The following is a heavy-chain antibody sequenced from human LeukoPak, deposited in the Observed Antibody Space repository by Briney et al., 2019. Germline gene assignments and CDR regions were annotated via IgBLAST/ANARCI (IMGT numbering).Heavy chain of an antibody. D-gene: IGHD3-16*02. CDR2: IIPIFGTA. J-gene: IGHJ4*02. CDR1: GGTFSSYA. V-gene: IGHV1-69*13. CDR3: ARGSRFTVRPSNPTLGYFDY. Sequence: SVKVSCKASGGTFSSYAISWVRQAPGQGLELMGGIIPIFGTANYAQKFQGRVTITADESTSTAYMELSSLRSEDTAVYYCARGSRFTVRPSNPTLGYFDYWGQGTLVTVSS.